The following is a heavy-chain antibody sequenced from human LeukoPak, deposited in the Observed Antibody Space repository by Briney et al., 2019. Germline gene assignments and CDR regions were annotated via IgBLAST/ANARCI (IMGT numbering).Heavy chain of an antibody. D-gene: IGHD5-18*01. CDR1: GGSFSAYY. CDR2: INHSGSS. V-gene: IGHV4-34*01. J-gene: IGHJ5*02. CDR3: APRGDIEHSYVYGKWFDP. Sequence: SETLSLTCAVYGGSFSAYYWTWIRQPPGKGLERIGEINHSGSSSYNSSLRSRVTISVDTSYKQFSLRLSSVTAADTAVYYCAPRGDIEHSYVYGKWFDPWGQGTRVTVSS.